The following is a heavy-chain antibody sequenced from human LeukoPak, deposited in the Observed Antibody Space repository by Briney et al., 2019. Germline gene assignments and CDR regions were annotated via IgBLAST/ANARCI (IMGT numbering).Heavy chain of an antibody. D-gene: IGHD3-16*01. CDR1: GYSITSGFS. CDR3: AREGAVPGIDP. CDR2: ISHSGST. Sequence: SETLSLTCAVFGYSITSGFSWGWIRQPPGKGLEWIGTISHSGSTDYKSTLESRLTISMDKSKNQFSLRLTSVTAADTAVYYCAREGAVPGIDPWGQGTLVTVSS. J-gene: IGHJ5*02. V-gene: IGHV4-38-2*02.